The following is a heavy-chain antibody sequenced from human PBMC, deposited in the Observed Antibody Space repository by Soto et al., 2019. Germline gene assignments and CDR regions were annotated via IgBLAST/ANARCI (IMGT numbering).Heavy chain of an antibody. V-gene: IGHV1-18*04. CDR1: GYTFTSYG. Sequence: ASVKVSCKASGYTFTSYGISWVRQAPGQGLEWMGWISAYNGNTNYAQKLQGRVTMTTDTSTSTAYMELRSLRSDDTAVYYCARVASYSSSWCGPYYYYGMDVWGQGTTVTVSS. J-gene: IGHJ6*02. CDR3: ARVASYSSSWCGPYYYYGMDV. D-gene: IGHD6-13*01. CDR2: ISAYNGNT.